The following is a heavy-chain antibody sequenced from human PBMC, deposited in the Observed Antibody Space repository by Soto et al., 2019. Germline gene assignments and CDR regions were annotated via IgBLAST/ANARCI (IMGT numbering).Heavy chain of an antibody. J-gene: IGHJ6*02. CDR1: GFTFSSYS. CDR2: ISSSSSYI. Sequence: PGGSLRLSCAASGFTFSSYSMNWVRQAPGKGLEWVSSISSSSSYIYYADSVKGRFTISRDNAKNSLYLQMNSLRAEDTAVYYCARDTHYYGGSLGGTGYYYYYGMDVWGQGTTVTVSS. V-gene: IGHV3-21*01. D-gene: IGHD2-15*01. CDR3: ARDTHYYGGSLGGTGYYYYYGMDV.